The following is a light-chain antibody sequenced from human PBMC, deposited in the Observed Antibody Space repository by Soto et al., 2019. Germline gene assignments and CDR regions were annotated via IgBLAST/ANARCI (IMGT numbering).Light chain of an antibody. J-gene: IGKJ4*01. CDR2: GAS. CDR3: QQYVSSPPLS. V-gene: IGKV3-20*01. Sequence: EIVLTQSPGTLSLSPGERATLSCRAIQSVSSSYLAWYQKKSGQAPRLLIYGASSRATGIPDRFSGSGSGTDFTLTISRLEPEDFAVYYCQQYVSSPPLSFGGGTKV. CDR1: QSVSSSY.